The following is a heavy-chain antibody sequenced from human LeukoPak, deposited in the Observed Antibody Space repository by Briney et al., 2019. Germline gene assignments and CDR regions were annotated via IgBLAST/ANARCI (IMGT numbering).Heavy chain of an antibody. CDR1: GFMFHDYA. CDR3: ARESESSGWYDY. Sequence: GGSLRLSCAAPGFMFHDYAIHWVRQAPGKGLEWVSLISGDGGSTFYADSVKGRFTISRDNSKNSLYLQMNSLRSDDTALYYCARESESSGWYDYWGQGTLVAVSS. V-gene: IGHV3-43*02. CDR2: ISGDGGST. D-gene: IGHD6-19*01. J-gene: IGHJ4*02.